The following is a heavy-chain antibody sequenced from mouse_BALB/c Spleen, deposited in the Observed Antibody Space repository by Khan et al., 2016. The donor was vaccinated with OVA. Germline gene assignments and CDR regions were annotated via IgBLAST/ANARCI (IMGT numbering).Heavy chain of an antibody. CDR2: IRSGGST. V-gene: IGHV2-2*01. D-gene: IGHD2-14*01. Sequence: QVQLKQSGPGLVQPSQSLSITCTVSGFSLNTYGIHWIRQSQGKGLEWLGVIRSGGSTDYNGAFIPRLNITKDNSKSQVFFKMNSLQADDTAIYYCARNSYMYDFTYWGQGTLVTVSA. J-gene: IGHJ3*01. CDR3: ARNSYMYDFTY. CDR1: GFSLNTYG.